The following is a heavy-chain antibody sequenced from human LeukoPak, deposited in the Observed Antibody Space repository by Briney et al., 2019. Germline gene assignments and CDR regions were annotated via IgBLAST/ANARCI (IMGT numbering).Heavy chain of an antibody. D-gene: IGHD4-17*01. V-gene: IGHV4-34*01. J-gene: IGHJ4*02. Sequence: SETLSLTCAVSGVSFDDYYWSWVRQTPGKGLEWLGEINHSGYTNDSPSLKSRVTLSIDTSRKQFSLNLRSVTVADAGIYYCTRMTTGHDYWGQGILVTVSS. CDR1: GVSFDDYY. CDR2: INHSGYT. CDR3: TRMTTGHDY.